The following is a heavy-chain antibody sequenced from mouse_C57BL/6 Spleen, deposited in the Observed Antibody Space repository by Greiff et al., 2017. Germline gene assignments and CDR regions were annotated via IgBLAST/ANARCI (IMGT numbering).Heavy chain of an antibody. V-gene: IGHV3-1*01. D-gene: IGHD3-3*01. CDR2: LSYSGST. CDR3: ARSDSFYAMDY. CDR1: GYSITSGYD. J-gene: IGHJ4*01. Sequence: EVQLQESGPGMVKPSQSLSLTCTVTGYSITSGYDWHWIRHFPGNKLEWMGYLSYSGSTNYNPSLKSRISITHDTSKNPFFLKLNTVTTEDTATYYCARSDSFYAMDYWGQGTSVTVSS.